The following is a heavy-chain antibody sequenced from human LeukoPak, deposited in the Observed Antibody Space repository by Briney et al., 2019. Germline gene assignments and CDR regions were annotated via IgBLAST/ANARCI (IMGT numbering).Heavy chain of an antibody. CDR1: GGSISSYY. CDR3: ARSLGLERRYYFYYMDV. V-gene: IGHV4-59*01. D-gene: IGHD1-1*01. J-gene: IGHJ6*03. CDR2: IYYSGST. Sequence: SETLSLTCTVSGGSISSYYWSWIQQPPGKGLEWIGYIYYSGSTNYNPFLKSRVTISVDTSKNHFSLKLRSVTAADTAVYYCARSLGLERRYYFYYMDVWGKGTTVTVSS.